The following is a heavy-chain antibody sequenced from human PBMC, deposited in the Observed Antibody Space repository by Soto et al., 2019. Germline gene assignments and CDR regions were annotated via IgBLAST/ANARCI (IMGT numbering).Heavy chain of an antibody. D-gene: IGHD3-22*01. CDR1: GFTVSSNY. CDR3: ARNGDSSDYRGWFDP. Sequence: EVQLVESGGGLVQPGGSLRLSCAASGFTVSSNYMSWVRQAPGKGLEWVSVIYSGGTTYYADSVKVRFTISRDNSTNPLYLQMNRLRAEDTAVYYCARNGDSSDYRGWFDPWGQGTLVTVSS. V-gene: IGHV3-66*01. J-gene: IGHJ5*02. CDR2: IYSGGTT.